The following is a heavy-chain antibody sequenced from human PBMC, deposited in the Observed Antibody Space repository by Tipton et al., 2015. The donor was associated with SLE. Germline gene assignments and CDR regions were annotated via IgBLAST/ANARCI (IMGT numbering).Heavy chain of an antibody. J-gene: IGHJ4*02. Sequence: TLSLTCTVSGGSISSHYWSWIRRPPGKALEWIAYINYSVSTNYNPSLQSRVTMSVDTSKNQFSLKLRSVTAADTAAYYCARRRGSSWYEDYFDYWGQGTLVTVSS. CDR1: GGSISSHY. CDR3: ARRRGSSWYEDYFDY. V-gene: IGHV4-59*11. CDR2: INYSVST. D-gene: IGHD6-13*01.